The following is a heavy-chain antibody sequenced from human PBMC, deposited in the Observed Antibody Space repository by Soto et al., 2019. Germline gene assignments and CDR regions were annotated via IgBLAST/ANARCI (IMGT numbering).Heavy chain of an antibody. J-gene: IGHJ6*03. CDR1: GFTFSSYA. CDR2: ISGSGGST. Sequence: ESGGGLVQPGGSLRLSCAASGFTFSSYAMSWVRQAPGKGLEWVSAISGSGGSTYYADSVKGRFTISRDNSKNTLYLQMNSLRAEDTAVYYCAKGRGNYYGSGRYYYYYMDVWGKGTTVTVSS. CDR3: AKGRGNYYGSGRYYYYYMDV. V-gene: IGHV3-23*01. D-gene: IGHD3-10*01.